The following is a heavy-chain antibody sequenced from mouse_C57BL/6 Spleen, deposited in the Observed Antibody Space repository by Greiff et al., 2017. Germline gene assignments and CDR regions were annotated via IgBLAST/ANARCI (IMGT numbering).Heavy chain of an antibody. CDR3: ARGDSNYRSYYFDC. CDR2: ISDGGSYT. CDR1: GFTFSSYA. Sequence: EVKLMESGGGLVKPGGSLKLSCAASGFTFSSYAMSWVRQTPEKRLEWVATISDGGSYTYYPDNVKGRFTISRDNAKNNLYLQMSHLKSEDTAMYYCARGDSNYRSYYFDCWGQGTTRTVSS. J-gene: IGHJ2*01. V-gene: IGHV5-4*03. D-gene: IGHD2-5*01.